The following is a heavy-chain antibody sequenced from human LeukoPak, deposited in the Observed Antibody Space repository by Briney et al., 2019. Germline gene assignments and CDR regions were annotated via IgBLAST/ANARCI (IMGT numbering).Heavy chain of an antibody. CDR2: IYHSGST. CDR1: GYSISSGYY. V-gene: IGHV4-38-2*02. J-gene: IGHJ4*02. Sequence: PSETLSLTCAVSGYSISSGYYWGWIRQPPGKGLEWIGSIYHSGSTYYNPSLKSRVTISVDTSKNQFSLKLSSVTAADTAVYYCAREPVAMVPQDYYFDYWGQGTLVTVSS. CDR3: AREPVAMVPQDYYFDY. D-gene: IGHD5-18*01.